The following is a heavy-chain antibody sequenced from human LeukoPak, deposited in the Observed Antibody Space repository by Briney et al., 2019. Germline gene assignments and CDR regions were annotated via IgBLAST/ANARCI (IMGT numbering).Heavy chain of an antibody. CDR2: ISSSSSYI. CDR1: GFTFSSYS. CDR3: ARDTSYDYGGNSDY. V-gene: IGHV3-21*01. J-gene: IGHJ4*02. Sequence: PGGSLRLSCAASGFTFSSYSMNWVRQAPGKGLEWVSPISSSSSYIYYADSVKGRFTISRDNAKNSLYLQMNSLRAEDTAVYYCARDTSYDYGGNSDYWGQGTLVTVSS. D-gene: IGHD4-23*01.